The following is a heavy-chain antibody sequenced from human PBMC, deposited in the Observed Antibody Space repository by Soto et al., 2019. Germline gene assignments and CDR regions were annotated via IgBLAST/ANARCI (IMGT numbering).Heavy chain of an antibody. CDR1: GDSVSSNSAA. V-gene: IGHV6-1*01. J-gene: IGHJ6*02. CDR3: ARGIKLRTTVYVYYYYGMDD. CDR2: TYYRSKWYN. D-gene: IGHD4-4*01. Sequence: PSQTLSLTCAISGDSVSSNSAAWNWIRQSPSRGLEWLGRTYYRSKWYNDYAVSVKSRITINPDTSKNQFSLQMNSLRAEDTAVYYCARGIKLRTTVYVYYYYGMDDWGQGSPVTVSS.